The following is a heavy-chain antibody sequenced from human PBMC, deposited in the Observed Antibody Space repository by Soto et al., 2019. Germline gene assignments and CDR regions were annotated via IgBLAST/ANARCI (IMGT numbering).Heavy chain of an antibody. CDR1: GYSFTSYW. V-gene: IGHV5-51*01. Sequence: GESLKISCKGSGYSFTSYWIGWVRQMPGKGLEWMGIIYPGDSGTRYSPSFQGQVTISADKSISTAYLQWSSLKASDTAMYYCARQPGYRSGGSCYPLKVNYFDYCGPGPMVTLYS. CDR3: ARQPGYRSGGSCYPLKVNYFDY. D-gene: IGHD2-15*01. CDR2: IYPGDSGT. J-gene: IGHJ4*02.